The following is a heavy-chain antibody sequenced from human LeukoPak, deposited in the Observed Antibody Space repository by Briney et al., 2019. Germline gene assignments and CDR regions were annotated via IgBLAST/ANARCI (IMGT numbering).Heavy chain of an antibody. CDR3: TRDDFSGSYCD. J-gene: IGHJ4*01. Sequence: PGGSLRLSCAASGFTFSSYAMSWVRQAPGKGLEWVANIKGDGSETYYVDSVKGRFTISRDNTRNSLYLQMNSLRADDTATYYCTRDDFSGSYCDWGHGTLVTVSS. V-gene: IGHV3-7*01. CDR2: IKGDGSET. D-gene: IGHD1-26*01. CDR1: GFTFSSYA.